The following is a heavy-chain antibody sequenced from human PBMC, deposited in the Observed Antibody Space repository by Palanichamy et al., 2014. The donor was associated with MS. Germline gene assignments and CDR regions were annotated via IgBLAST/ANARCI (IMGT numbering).Heavy chain of an antibody. D-gene: IGHD6-19*01. CDR3: AKDGSGYSSGWYHPDAFDI. Sequence: LVESGGGVVQPGRSLRLSCAASGFTFSSYGMHWVRQAPGKGLEWVAVISYDGSNKYYADSVKGRFTISRDNSKNTLYLQMNSLRAEDTAVYYCAKDGSGYSSGWYHPDAFDIWGQGTMVTVSS. CDR1: GFTFSSYG. V-gene: IGHV3-30*18. J-gene: IGHJ3*02. CDR2: ISYDGSNK.